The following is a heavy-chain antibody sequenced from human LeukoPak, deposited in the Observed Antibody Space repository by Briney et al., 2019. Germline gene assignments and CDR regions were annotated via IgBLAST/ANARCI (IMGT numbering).Heavy chain of an antibody. V-gene: IGHV3-74*01. D-gene: IGHD6-19*01. CDR2: INTDGTVT. CDR1: GFTFSKYW. CDR3: ATKQWLAPPPDS. J-gene: IGHJ4*02. Sequence: GALRLSCAASGFTFSKYWMLWVRQAPGKGLESVSRINTDGTVTTYADSVKGRFTVSRDNADNTMLLQMNSVRDEDTAVYYCATKQWLAPPPDSWGQGTPVTVSS.